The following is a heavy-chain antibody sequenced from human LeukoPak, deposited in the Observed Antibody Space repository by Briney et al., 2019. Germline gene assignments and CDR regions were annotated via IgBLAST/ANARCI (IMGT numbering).Heavy chain of an antibody. CDR3: AYGVSGSGGFPY. V-gene: IGHV2-5*08. CDR1: GGSISSYYW. Sequence: QTLSLTCTVSGGSISSYYWSWIRQPPGKALEWLALIYWDDDKRYSPSLKSRLTITKDTSKNQVVLTMTNMDPVDTATYYCAYGVSGSGGFPYWGQGTLVTVSS. D-gene: IGHD3-10*01. J-gene: IGHJ4*02. CDR2: IYWDDDK.